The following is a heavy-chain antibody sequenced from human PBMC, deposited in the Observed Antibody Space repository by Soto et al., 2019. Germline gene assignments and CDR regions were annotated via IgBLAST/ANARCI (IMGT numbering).Heavy chain of an antibody. D-gene: IGHD6-6*01. J-gene: IGHJ4*02. CDR1: GYTFSNYG. Sequence: GASVKVSCKASGYTFSNYGFTWLRQAPGQGLEWVGWISASKGNTNYAQKFQGRVTLTRDTSTSTAYMELRSLKSDDMAVYYCASRAGQLPYYFDYWGQGTQVTVSS. CDR3: ASRAGQLPYYFDY. V-gene: IGHV1-18*03. CDR2: ISASKGNT.